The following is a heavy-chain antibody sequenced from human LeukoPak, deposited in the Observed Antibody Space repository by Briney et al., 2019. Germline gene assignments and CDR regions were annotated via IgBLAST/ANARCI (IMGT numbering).Heavy chain of an antibody. CDR2: IYYSGST. CDR1: GGSISRSSYY. J-gene: IGHJ4*02. Sequence: PSETLSLTCTVSGGSISRSSYYWGWIRQPPGKGLEWIGSIYYSGSTYYNPSLKSRVTISVDTSKNQFSLKLSSVTAADAAVYYCARERLGYYDRSGLDYWGQGTLVTVSS. V-gene: IGHV4-39*02. D-gene: IGHD3-22*01. CDR3: ARERLGYYDRSGLDY.